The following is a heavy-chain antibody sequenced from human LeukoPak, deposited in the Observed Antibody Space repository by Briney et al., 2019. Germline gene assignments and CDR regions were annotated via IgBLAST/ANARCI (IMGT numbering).Heavy chain of an antibody. CDR2: IYPGDSDT. Sequence: GESLKISCKGSGYRFANYWIDWVRQMPGKGLEWMGRIYPGDSDTRYSPSFQGHVTISADKFISTAYLQWTSLKASDTAMYYCARRGIAAASEYFQHWGQGTLVTVSS. J-gene: IGHJ1*01. CDR1: GYRFANYW. V-gene: IGHV5-51*01. CDR3: ARRGIAAASEYFQH. D-gene: IGHD6-25*01.